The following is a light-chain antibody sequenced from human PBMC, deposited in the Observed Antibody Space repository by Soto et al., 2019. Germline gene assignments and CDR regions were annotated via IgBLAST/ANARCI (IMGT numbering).Light chain of an antibody. CDR1: QSISTW. Sequence: DIHMTQSPATLSASVGDRVTITCRASQSISTWLAWYQQKPGKAPKLLIYWASSLDSGVPSRFSGSGSGTEFTLTISSLQPDDFATYYCQHYTTYSVTFGPGTKVDIK. J-gene: IGKJ3*01. V-gene: IGKV1-5*03. CDR2: WAS. CDR3: QHYTTYSVT.